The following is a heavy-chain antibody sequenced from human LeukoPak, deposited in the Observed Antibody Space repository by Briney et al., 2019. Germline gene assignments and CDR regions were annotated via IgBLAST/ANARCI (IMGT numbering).Heavy chain of an antibody. D-gene: IGHD3-22*01. CDR1: GFTFSSYG. CDR2: ISGSGGST. Sequence: GGTLRLSCAASGFTFSSYGMSWVRQAPGKWLEWVSAISGSGGSTYYADSVKGRFTISRDNSKNTLYLQMNSLRAEDTDVYYCAKDMSGGYYDSSGFKSGFDYWGQGTLVTVSS. J-gene: IGHJ4*02. CDR3: AKDMSGGYYDSSGFKSGFDY. V-gene: IGHV3-23*01.